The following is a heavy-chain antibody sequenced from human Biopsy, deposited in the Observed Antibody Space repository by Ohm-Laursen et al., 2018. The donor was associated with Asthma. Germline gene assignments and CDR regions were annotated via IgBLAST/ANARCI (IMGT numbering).Heavy chain of an antibody. V-gene: IGHV4-59*01. CDR2: IHYSGST. Sequence: TLSLTCTVSGVSIRSYYWTWIRQPPGKGLEWIGNIHYSGSTYSNPSLKSRVTISVDTSKKQVSLRLSSVIAADTAVYYCAGFCSGGNCPDHWGQGTLVTVSS. CDR1: GVSIRSYY. CDR3: AGFCSGGNCPDH. D-gene: IGHD2-15*01. J-gene: IGHJ4*02.